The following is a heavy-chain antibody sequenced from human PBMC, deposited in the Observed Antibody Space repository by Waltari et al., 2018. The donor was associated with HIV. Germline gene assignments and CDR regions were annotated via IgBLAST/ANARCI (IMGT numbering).Heavy chain of an antibody. CDR2: IKQDGGEK. D-gene: IGHD2-2*01. CDR3: ATSRTFDY. V-gene: IGHV3-7*01. J-gene: IGHJ4*02. CDR1: GVTFSSYW. Sequence: EVQLVESGGGLVQPGGSLRLSCAAAGVTFSSYWLSWVRQAPGKGLEWVANIKQDGGEKYYVDSVKGRFAISRDNAQNSLYLQMNNLRAEDTAVYFCATSRTFDYWGQGTLVTVSS.